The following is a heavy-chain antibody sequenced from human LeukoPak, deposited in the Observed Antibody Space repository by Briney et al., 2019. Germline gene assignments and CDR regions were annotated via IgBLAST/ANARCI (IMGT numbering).Heavy chain of an antibody. J-gene: IGHJ3*02. CDR1: GFTVSSNY. V-gene: IGHV3-53*01. CDR3: ARGNSRDAFDI. Sequence: GGSLRLSCAASGFTVSSNYMSWVRQAPGKGLEWVSVIYSGGSTYYADSVKGRFTISRDNSKNTLYLQMNSLRAEDTAVYYCARGNSRDAFDIWGQGTMVTVSS. CDR2: IYSGGST. D-gene: IGHD6-13*01.